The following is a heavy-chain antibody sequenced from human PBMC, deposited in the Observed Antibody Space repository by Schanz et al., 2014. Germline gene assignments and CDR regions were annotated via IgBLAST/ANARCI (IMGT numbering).Heavy chain of an antibody. CDR2: ITYNGGTI. Sequence: EVQLLESGGGLVQPGGSLRLSCATSGFSFSSYAINWVRQAPGKGLEWISYITYNGGTIYYADSVKGRFTISRDNAKNSLYLEMNSLRAEDTGLYFCARGGSGSHYRLDYWGQGTLVTVSS. D-gene: IGHD1-26*01. CDR3: ARGGSGSHYRLDY. V-gene: IGHV3-48*01. J-gene: IGHJ4*02. CDR1: GFSFSSYA.